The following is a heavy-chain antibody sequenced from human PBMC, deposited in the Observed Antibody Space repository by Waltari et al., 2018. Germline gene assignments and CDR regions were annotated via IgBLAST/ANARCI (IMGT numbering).Heavy chain of an antibody. CDR2: INHSGST. CDR3: ARAPYDYVWGSYLYQRRFDY. J-gene: IGHJ4*02. V-gene: IGHV4-34*01. D-gene: IGHD3-16*02. CDR1: GGSFSGYY. Sequence: QVQLQQWGAGLLKPSETLSLTCAVYGGSFSGYYWSWIRQPPGKGLEWIGEINHSGSTNYNPSLKGRVTISVDTSKNRFSLKLSSVTAADTAVYYCARAPYDYVWGSYLYQRRFDYWGQGTLVTVSS.